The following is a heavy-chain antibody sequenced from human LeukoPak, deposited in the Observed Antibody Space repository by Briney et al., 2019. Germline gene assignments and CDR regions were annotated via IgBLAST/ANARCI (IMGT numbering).Heavy chain of an antibody. CDR2: MNPNSGNT. D-gene: IGHD2-2*01. V-gene: IGHV1-8*01. Sequence: ASVKVSCTASGYTFTSYDINWVRQATGQGLEWMGWMNPNSGNTGYAQKFQGRVTMTRNTSISTAYMELSSLRSDDTAVYYCARDLSIVVVPAAKNWFDPWGQGTLVTVSS. CDR1: GYTFTSYD. CDR3: ARDLSIVVVPAAKNWFDP. J-gene: IGHJ5*02.